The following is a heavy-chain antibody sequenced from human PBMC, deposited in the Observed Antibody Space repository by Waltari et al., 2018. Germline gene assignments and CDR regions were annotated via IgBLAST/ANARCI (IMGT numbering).Heavy chain of an antibody. Sequence: QITLTESGPTLVNPTQTLTLTCTFPGFSLSTSGVGVGWIRQPPGTALEWLALIYWNDEKRYSPALKSRLTITKDTSKNPVVLTKTNMDPVDTATYYGAHRPGAYYDSSGDATVDAFDIWGQGTMVTVSS. D-gene: IGHD3-22*01. CDR3: AHRPGAYYDSSGDATVDAFDI. J-gene: IGHJ3*02. V-gene: IGHV2-5*01. CDR1: GFSLSTSGVG. CDR2: IYWNDEK.